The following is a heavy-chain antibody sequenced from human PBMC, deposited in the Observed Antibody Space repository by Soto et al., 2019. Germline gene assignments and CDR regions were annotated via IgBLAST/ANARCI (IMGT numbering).Heavy chain of an antibody. CDR2: ISSNGGST. CDR3: ARDLKMYSSGWYGVLSDY. J-gene: IGHJ4*02. CDR1: GFTFSSYV. Sequence: GGSLRLSCAASGFTFSSYVMNWVRQAPGKGLEYVSAISSNGGSTYYANSVKGRFTISRDNSKNTLYLQMGSLRAEDMAVYYCARDLKMYSSGWYGVLSDYWGQGTLVTAPQ. D-gene: IGHD6-19*01. V-gene: IGHV3-64*01.